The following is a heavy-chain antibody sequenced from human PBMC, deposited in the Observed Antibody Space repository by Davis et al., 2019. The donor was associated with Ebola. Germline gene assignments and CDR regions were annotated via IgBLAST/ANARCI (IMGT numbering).Heavy chain of an antibody. D-gene: IGHD2-2*03. CDR3: ARAGYCSSTSCQRYYYYYGMDV. V-gene: IGHV1-69*04. J-gene: IGHJ6*02. CDR2: IIPILGIA. CDR1: GGTFSRYV. Sequence: SVKVSCKASGGTFSRYVISWVRQAPGQGLEWMGRIIPILGIANYAQKFQGRVTISADKSTSTAYMELSSLRSEDTAVYYCARAGYCSSTSCQRYYYYYGMDVWGQGTTVTVSS.